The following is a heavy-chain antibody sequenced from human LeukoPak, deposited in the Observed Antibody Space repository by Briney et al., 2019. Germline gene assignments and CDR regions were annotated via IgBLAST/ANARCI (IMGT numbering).Heavy chain of an antibody. V-gene: IGHV1-2*02. J-gene: IGHJ4*02. CDR1: GYTFTGYY. CDR2: IHPNSGGT. Sequence: GASVKVSCTASGYTFTGYYMHWVRQAPGQGLEWMGGIHPNSGGTKYAQRFQGRVTVTRDTSISTVYMELSRLRSDDTAVYYCARWGKYYYDSSGYYYWGQGTLVSVSS. D-gene: IGHD3-22*01. CDR3: ARWGKYYYDSSGYYY.